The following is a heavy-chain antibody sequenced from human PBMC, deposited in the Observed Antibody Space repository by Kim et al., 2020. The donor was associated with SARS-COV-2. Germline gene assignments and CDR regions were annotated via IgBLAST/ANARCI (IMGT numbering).Heavy chain of an antibody. CDR3: ARGYYDILTGYYYYGMDV. V-gene: IGHV4-61*02. CDR2: IYTSGST. Sequence: SETLSLTCTVSGGSISSGSYYWSWIRQPAGKGLEWIGRIYTSGSTNYNPSLKSRVTISVDTSKNQFSLKLSSVTAADTAVYYCARGYYDILTGYYYYGMDVCGQGTTVTVSS. J-gene: IGHJ6*02. D-gene: IGHD3-9*01. CDR1: GGSISSGSYY.